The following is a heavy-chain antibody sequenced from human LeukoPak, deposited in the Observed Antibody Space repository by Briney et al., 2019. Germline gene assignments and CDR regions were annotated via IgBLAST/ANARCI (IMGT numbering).Heavy chain of an antibody. Sequence: SETLSLTCTVSGGSISSSSYYWSWIRQPAGKGLEWIGRIYTRGSTNYNPSLKSRVTISVDKSKNQFSLKLSSVTAADTAVYYCARDNRSMVRGVTPYNWFDPWGQGTLVTVSS. CDR1: GGSISSSSYY. CDR3: ARDNRSMVRGVTPYNWFDP. V-gene: IGHV4-61*02. D-gene: IGHD3-10*01. CDR2: IYTRGST. J-gene: IGHJ5*02.